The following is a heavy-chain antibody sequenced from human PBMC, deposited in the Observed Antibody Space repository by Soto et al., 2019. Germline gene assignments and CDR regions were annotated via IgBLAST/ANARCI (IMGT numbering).Heavy chain of an antibody. CDR2: ISPYNDDS. V-gene: IGHV1-18*01. D-gene: IGHD3-3*01. J-gene: IGHJ6*02. CDR1: GYSFTSYA. Sequence: QVQLVQSGPEVKKPGASVKVSCKTSGYSFTSYAITWVRQAPGQGLEWMGWISPYNDDSNYAQTFQGRVTMTTDTSTSTAHMELRSLGSDDSAVYYCARVEWFYNYYYYAMDVWGQGTTVTVS. CDR3: ARVEWFYNYYYYAMDV.